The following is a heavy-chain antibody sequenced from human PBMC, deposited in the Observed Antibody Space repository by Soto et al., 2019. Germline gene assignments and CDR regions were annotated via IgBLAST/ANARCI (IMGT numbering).Heavy chain of an antibody. J-gene: IGHJ5*02. V-gene: IGHV4-34*01. CDR3: APFNGSGSYFFAP. Sequence: SETLSLTCAVYGGSFSGYYWTWIRQPPGTGLEWIGEINHSGSTNYNPSLKSRVTISVDTSKNQFSLKLTSVTAADTAVYYCAPFNGSGSYFFAPWGQGTLVTVSS. D-gene: IGHD3-10*01. CDR2: INHSGST. CDR1: GGSFSGYY.